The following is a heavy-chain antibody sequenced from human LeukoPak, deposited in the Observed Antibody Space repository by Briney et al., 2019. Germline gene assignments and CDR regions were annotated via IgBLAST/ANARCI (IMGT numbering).Heavy chain of an antibody. V-gene: IGHV1-24*01. J-gene: IGHJ4*02. CDR2: FDPEDGET. D-gene: IGHD2-2*01. CDR3: ARVPRPRDPTSSAAHQPFDY. CDR1: GYTLTELS. Sequence: ASVKVSCKVSGYTLTELSMHWVRQAPGKGLEWMGGFDPEDGETIYAQKFQGRVTMTEDTSTDTAYMELSSLRSEDTAVYYCARVPRPRDPTSSAAHQPFDYWGQGTLVIVSS.